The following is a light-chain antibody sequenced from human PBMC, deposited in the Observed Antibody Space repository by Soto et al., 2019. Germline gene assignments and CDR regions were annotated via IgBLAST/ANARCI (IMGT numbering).Light chain of an antibody. CDR1: QFVGGSY. Sequence: EIVLTQSPGTLSLSPGERATLSCRASQFVGGSYLAWYQQKPGQAPRLLIYGASNVAPGIPDRFSGSGSGAYFTLTISRLEPEDFAVYYCQRYAASPYTFGQGTKLEIK. V-gene: IGKV3-20*01. CDR3: QRYAASPYT. J-gene: IGKJ2*01. CDR2: GAS.